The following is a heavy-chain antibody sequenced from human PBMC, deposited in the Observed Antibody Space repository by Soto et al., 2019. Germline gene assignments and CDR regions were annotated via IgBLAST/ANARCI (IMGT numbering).Heavy chain of an antibody. D-gene: IGHD3-10*01. CDR1: GGSISSGGYY. CDR3: AREGRILWFGELLSTKEDYYYGMDV. V-gene: IGHV4-31*02. J-gene: IGHJ6*02. CDR2: IYYSGST. Sequence: PSETLSLTCTVSGGSISSGGYYWSWIRQHPGKGLEWIGYIYYSGSTYYNPSLKSRVTISVDTSKNQFSLKLSSVTAADTAVYYCAREGRILWFGELLSTKEDYYYGMDVWGQGTTVTVSS.